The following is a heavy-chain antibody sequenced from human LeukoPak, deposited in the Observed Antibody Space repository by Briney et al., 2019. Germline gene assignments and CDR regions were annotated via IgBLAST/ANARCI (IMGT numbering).Heavy chain of an antibody. CDR2: IYYSGST. Sequence: SETLSLTCTVSGGSISSSSYYWGWIRQPPGKGLEWIGSIYYSGSTYYNPSLKSRVTISVDTSKNQFSLKLSSVTAADTAVYYCARWGSRITFDPYWGQGTLVTVSS. J-gene: IGHJ4*02. V-gene: IGHV4-39*07. CDR1: GGSISSSSYY. D-gene: IGHD2/OR15-2a*01. CDR3: ARWGSRITFDPY.